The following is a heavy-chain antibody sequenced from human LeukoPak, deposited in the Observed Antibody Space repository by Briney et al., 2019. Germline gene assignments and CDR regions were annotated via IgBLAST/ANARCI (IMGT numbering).Heavy chain of an antibody. V-gene: IGHV5-51*01. J-gene: IGHJ4*02. CDR1: GYSFPSYW. Sequence: GESLKISCKGAGYSFPSYWIGWVRQMPGKGLECMGIIYPGDSDTRYSPSFQGLVTISADKSISTAYLQWSSLKASDTAMYYCARRYCSGGSCFDYWGQGTLVTVSS. CDR2: IYPGDSDT. D-gene: IGHD2-15*01. CDR3: ARRYCSGGSCFDY.